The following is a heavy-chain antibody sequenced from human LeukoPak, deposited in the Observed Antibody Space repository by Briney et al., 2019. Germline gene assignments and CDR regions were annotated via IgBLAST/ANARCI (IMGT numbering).Heavy chain of an antibody. Sequence: PGGSLRLSCAASGFTFSNYRMNWLRQAPGKGLEWVSSISSSSIYIYYADSLKGRFTISRDNAKNSLYLQMNSLRGEDTALYYCARGGLIQRHAFDIWGQGTMVTVSS. CDR1: GFTFSNYR. CDR3: ARGGLIQRHAFDI. D-gene: IGHD1-1*01. CDR2: ISSSSIYI. J-gene: IGHJ3*02. V-gene: IGHV3-21*04.